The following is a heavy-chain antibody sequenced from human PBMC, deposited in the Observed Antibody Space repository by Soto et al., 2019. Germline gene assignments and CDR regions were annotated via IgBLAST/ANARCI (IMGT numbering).Heavy chain of an antibody. J-gene: IGHJ3*02. D-gene: IGHD6-13*01. Sequence: SQTLSLTCAISGGSVSSNSAAWNWIRQCPSRGLEWLGRTYYRSKWYNDYAVSVKSRITINPDTSKNQFSLQLNSVTPEDTAVYYCARDRVAAAGSGRFDIWGQGTMVTVS. V-gene: IGHV6-1*01. CDR1: GGSVSSNSAA. CDR3: ARDRVAAAGSGRFDI. CDR2: TYYRSKWYN.